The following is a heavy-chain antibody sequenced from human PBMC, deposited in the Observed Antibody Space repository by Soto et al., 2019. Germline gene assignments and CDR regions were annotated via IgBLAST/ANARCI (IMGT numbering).Heavy chain of an antibody. CDR3: TTGPAVAGNEFDY. CDR1: GFTFSNAW. V-gene: IGHV3-15*07. CDR2: IKSKTDGGTT. D-gene: IGHD6-19*01. Sequence: GGSLRLSCAASGFTFSNAWMNWVRQAPGKGLEWVGRIKSKTDGGTTDYAAPVKGRFTISRDDSKNTLYLQMNSLKTEDTAVYYCTTGPAVAGNEFDYWGQGTLVTVSS. J-gene: IGHJ4*02.